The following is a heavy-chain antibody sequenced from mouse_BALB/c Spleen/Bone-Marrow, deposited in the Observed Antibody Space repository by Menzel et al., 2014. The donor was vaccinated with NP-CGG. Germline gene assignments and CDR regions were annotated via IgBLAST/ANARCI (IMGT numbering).Heavy chain of an antibody. CDR3: TRVIYYGYAWFAY. CDR2: IYPGNSDT. J-gene: IGHJ3*01. Sequence: VQLQQSGTVLARPGASVKMSCKASGYTFTSYWMHWVKQRPGQGLEWIGAIYPGNSDTSYNQKFKGKAKLTAVTSTSTAYMELSSLTNEDSAVYYCTRVIYYGYAWFAYWGQGILVTVSA. D-gene: IGHD2-2*01. V-gene: IGHV1-5*01. CDR1: GYTFTSYW.